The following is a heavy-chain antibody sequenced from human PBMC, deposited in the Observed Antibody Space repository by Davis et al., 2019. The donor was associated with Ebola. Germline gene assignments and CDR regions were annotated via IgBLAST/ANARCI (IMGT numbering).Heavy chain of an antibody. CDR2: IIPIFGTV. CDR1: GSTFSNSA. Sequence: AASVKVSCKSSGSTFSNSAISWVRQAPGQGLEWMGGIIPIFGTVTYAQKFQGRVTITTDESTRTDYMELSSLRSEDTAVYYCARDPDTSGYYSWFDPWGQGTLVTVSS. D-gene: IGHD6-19*01. V-gene: IGHV1-69*05. CDR3: ARDPDTSGYYSWFDP. J-gene: IGHJ5*02.